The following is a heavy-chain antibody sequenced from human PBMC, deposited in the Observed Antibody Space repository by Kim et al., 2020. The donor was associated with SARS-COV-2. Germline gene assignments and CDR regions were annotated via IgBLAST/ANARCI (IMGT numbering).Heavy chain of an antibody. Sequence: AAPVKGRLTNSRDDSKDTLYLQMNSLKTEDTAVYYCTTVNQPLVGATSDYWGQGTLVTVSS. V-gene: IGHV3-15*01. D-gene: IGHD1-26*01. J-gene: IGHJ4*02. CDR3: TTVNQPLVGATSDY.